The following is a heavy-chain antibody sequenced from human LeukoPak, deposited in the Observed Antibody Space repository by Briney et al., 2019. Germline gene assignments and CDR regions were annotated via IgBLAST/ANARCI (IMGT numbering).Heavy chain of an antibody. V-gene: IGHV3-48*01. CDR3: ARDQEFAFDL. CDR2: ISSSSNNI. CDR1: GFTFSTYE. J-gene: IGHJ3*01. Sequence: GGSLRLSCAASGFTFSTYEMNWVRKAPGKGLEWVSYISSSSNNIYYADSVKGRFTISRDNAKNSLYLEVTSLRVEDTAVYYCARDQEFAFDLWGQGTMVTVSS. D-gene: IGHD2/OR15-2a*01.